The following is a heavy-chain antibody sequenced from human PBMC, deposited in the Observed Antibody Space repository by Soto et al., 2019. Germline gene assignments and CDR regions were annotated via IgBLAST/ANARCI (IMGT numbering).Heavy chain of an antibody. V-gene: IGHV3-74*01. Sequence: DVQLVESGGGLVQPGGSLRLSCAASGFTFSTYWMHWVRQAPGKGPVCVSRIKSDGSSTNYADSVKGRFTISRDNAKNTLYLQMNSLRAEDTAVYYCATGNSGYVNYWGQGTLVTVSS. J-gene: IGHJ4*02. CDR2: IKSDGSST. D-gene: IGHD3-22*01. CDR3: ATGNSGYVNY. CDR1: GFTFSTYW.